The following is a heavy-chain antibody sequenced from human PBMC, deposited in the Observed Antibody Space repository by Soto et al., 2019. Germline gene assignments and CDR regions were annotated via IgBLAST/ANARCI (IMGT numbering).Heavy chain of an antibody. CDR2: INPSGGST. CDR3: ARGEYSNSPLHLDY. V-gene: IGHV1-46*01. Sequence: QVQLVQSGAEVKKPGASVKVSCKAFGYTFTSYYMHWVRQAPGQGLEWMGIINPSGGSTSYAQKFXGXVXRTRDTSTSTVYIELSSLRSEDTAVYYCARGEYSNSPLHLDYWGQGTLVSVSS. D-gene: IGHD6-6*01. J-gene: IGHJ4*02. CDR1: GYTFTSYY.